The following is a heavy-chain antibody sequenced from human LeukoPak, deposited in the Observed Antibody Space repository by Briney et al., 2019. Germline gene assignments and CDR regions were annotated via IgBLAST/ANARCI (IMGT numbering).Heavy chain of an antibody. CDR2: ISYDGSNK. J-gene: IGHJ4*02. Sequence: PGGSLRLSCAASGFAFSSYGMHWVRQAPGKGLEWVAVISYDGSNKYYADSMKGRFTISRDNSKNTLYLQMNSLRAEDTAVYYCAKTVVAATPGDYWGQGTLVTVSS. D-gene: IGHD2-15*01. V-gene: IGHV3-30*18. CDR3: AKTVVAATPGDY. CDR1: GFAFSSYG.